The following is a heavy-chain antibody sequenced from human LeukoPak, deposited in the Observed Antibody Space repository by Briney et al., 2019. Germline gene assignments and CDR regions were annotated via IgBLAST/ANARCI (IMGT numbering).Heavy chain of an antibody. V-gene: IGHV3-21*01. Sequence: GSLRLSCAASAFTSTSYSMNWVRQAPGEGLEWVSSISSSSSYIYYADSVKGRFTISRDNAKNSLYLQMNSLRGEDTAEYYCARVPMTTVTTDAFDIWGQGTMVTVSS. D-gene: IGHD4-17*01. CDR2: ISSSSSYI. CDR1: AFTSTSYS. J-gene: IGHJ3*02. CDR3: ARVPMTTVTTDAFDI.